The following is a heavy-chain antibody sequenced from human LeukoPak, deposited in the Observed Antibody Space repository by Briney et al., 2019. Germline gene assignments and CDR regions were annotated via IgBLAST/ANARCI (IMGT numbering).Heavy chain of an antibody. V-gene: IGHV3-30*04. D-gene: IGHD7-27*01. CDR2: ISYDGSNK. CDR3: ASVGKYYYYYMDV. CDR1: GFTLSSYA. J-gene: IGHJ6*03. Sequence: GGSLRLSCAASGFTLSSYAMHWGRQAPGKGQEWVAVISYDGSNKYYADSVKGRFTISRDNSKNTLYLQMNSLRAEDTAVYYCASVGKYYYYYMDVWGKGTPVTVSS.